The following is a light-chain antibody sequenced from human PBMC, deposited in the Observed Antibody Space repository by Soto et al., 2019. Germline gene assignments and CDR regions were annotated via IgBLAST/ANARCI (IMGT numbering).Light chain of an antibody. V-gene: IGLV2-14*01. CDR3: SSYTSSSTLLYV. J-gene: IGLJ1*01. CDR2: EVS. CDR1: SSDVGLYNY. Sequence: QSVLTQPASVSGSPGQSITISCTGTSSDVGLYNYVSWYQQHPGKAPKLMIYEVSNRPSGVSNRFSGSKSGNTASLTISGLQAEDEADYYCSSYTSSSTLLYVFGTGTKVTVL.